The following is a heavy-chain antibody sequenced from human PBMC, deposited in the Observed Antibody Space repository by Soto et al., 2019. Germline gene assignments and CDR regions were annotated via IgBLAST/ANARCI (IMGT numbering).Heavy chain of an antibody. CDR1: GFTFSDHY. D-gene: IGHD6-19*01. V-gene: IGHV3-72*01. CDR3: ARMGYSSGWYFDY. CDR2: TRNKANSYTT. J-gene: IGHJ4*02. Sequence: GGSLRLSCAASGFTFSDHYMDWVRQAPGKGLEWVGRTRNKANSYTTEYAASVKGRFTISRDDSQNLLYLQMNSLKTEDTAVYYCARMGYSSGWYFDYWGQGTLVAVSS.